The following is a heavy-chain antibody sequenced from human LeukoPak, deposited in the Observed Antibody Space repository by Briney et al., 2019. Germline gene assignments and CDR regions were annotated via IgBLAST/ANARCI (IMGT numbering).Heavy chain of an antibody. D-gene: IGHD3-9*01. CDR1: GFTFSSYA. Sequence: TGGSLRLSCAASGFTFSSYAMHWVRQAPGKGLEWVAVISYDGSNKYYADSVKGRFTISRDNSKNTLYLQMNSLRAEDTAVYYCARESALTGSWQFDYWGQGTLVTVSS. V-gene: IGHV3-30-3*01. CDR3: ARESALTGSWQFDY. J-gene: IGHJ4*02. CDR2: ISYDGSNK.